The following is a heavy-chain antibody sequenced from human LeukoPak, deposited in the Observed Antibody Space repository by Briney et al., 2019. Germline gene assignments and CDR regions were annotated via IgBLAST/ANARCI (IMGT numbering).Heavy chain of an antibody. J-gene: IGHJ6*03. V-gene: IGHV1-8*01. D-gene: IGHD2-15*01. CDR2: MNPNSGNT. CDR1: GYTFTSYD. Sequence: ASVKLSCTASGYTFTSYDINWVRQATGQGLEWMGWMNPNSGNTGYAQKFQGRVTMTRNTSISTAYMELSSLRAEDTAVYYCAREGGGYEPYHYYYIDVWGKGTTVTVSS. CDR3: AREGGGYEPYHYYYIDV.